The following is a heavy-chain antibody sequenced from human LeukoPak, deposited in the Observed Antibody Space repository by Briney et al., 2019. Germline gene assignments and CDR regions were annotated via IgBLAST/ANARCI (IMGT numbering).Heavy chain of an antibody. J-gene: IGHJ4*02. CDR2: IYYSGST. V-gene: IGHV4-59*01. D-gene: IGHD6-25*01. CDR1: GGSISSYY. Sequence: PSETLSLTCTVSGGSISSYYWSWIRQPPGKGLEWIGYIYYSGSTNYNPSLKSRVTISVDTSKNQFSLKLSSVTAADTAVYYCASQLSRGIAADNDYWGQGTLVTVSS. CDR3: ASQLSRGIAADNDY.